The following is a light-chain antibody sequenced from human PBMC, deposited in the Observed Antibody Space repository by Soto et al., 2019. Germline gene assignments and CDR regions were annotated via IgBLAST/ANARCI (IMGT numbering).Light chain of an antibody. J-gene: IGLJ1*01. CDR1: SSDVGAYDY. Sequence: QSVLTQPASVSGSPGQSITISCTGTSSDVGAYDYVSWYQQHPDKAPKLMIYEVSHRPSGVSNRFYGSKSVNTATLTISGLQAVDEADYYCSSYTSSSTRVFGTGTRSPS. CDR3: SSYTSSSTRV. V-gene: IGLV2-14*03. CDR2: EVS.